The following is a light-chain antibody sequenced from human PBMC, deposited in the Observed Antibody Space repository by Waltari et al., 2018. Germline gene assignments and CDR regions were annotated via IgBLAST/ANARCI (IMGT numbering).Light chain of an antibody. V-gene: IGLV3-1*01. J-gene: IGLJ2*01. CDR1: Y. Sequence: YVWWYQQKPGQSPVAVIYSDDKRPSGIPERFSGSNSGNTATLTIGGTQTTDEGDYYCQAWDDTTVVFGAGTKVTV. CDR2: SDD. CDR3: QAWDDTTVV.